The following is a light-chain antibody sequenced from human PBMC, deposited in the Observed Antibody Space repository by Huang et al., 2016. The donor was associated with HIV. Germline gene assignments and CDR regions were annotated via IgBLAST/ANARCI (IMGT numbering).Light chain of an antibody. Sequence: ETVMTQSPVTLSVSPGDRASLSCRSSQIVSSHLAWYQQKPCQAPRLLIYAASTRATGVPARFIGSGAGTEFTLTISTLQSEDSAVYYCQQYNDFRSTFGPGTRVEIK. CDR3: QQYNDFRST. CDR2: AAS. CDR1: QIVSSH. J-gene: IGKJ3*01. V-gene: IGKV3-15*01.